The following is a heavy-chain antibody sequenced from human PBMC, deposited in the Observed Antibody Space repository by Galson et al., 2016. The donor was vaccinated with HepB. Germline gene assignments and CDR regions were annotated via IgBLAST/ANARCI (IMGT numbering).Heavy chain of an antibody. CDR2: ISWNSGSI. V-gene: IGHV3-9*01. D-gene: IGHD1-14*01. J-gene: IGHJ6*04. CDR1: GFSFGDYA. Sequence: SLRLSCAASGFSFGDYAMHWVRQAPGKGLEWVSGISWNSGSIGYAESVKGRFTISRDNTRDSLYLQLNSLRAGDTGLYYCAKGVRTGYYYYGMDVWGKGTTVTVPP. CDR3: AKGVRTGYYYYGMDV.